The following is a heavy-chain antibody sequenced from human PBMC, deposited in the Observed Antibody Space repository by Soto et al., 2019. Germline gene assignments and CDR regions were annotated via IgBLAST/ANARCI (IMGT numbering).Heavy chain of an antibody. CDR1: GGSISSYY. CDR3: ARGNMATITAVDY. CDR2: IYYSGST. V-gene: IGHV4-59*01. D-gene: IGHD5-12*01. J-gene: IGHJ4*02. Sequence: SETLSLTCTVSGGSISSYYWSWIRQPPGKGLEWIGYIYYSGSTNYNPSLKSRVTISVDTSKNQFSLKLSSVTAADTAGYYCARGNMATITAVDYWGQGTLVTVSS.